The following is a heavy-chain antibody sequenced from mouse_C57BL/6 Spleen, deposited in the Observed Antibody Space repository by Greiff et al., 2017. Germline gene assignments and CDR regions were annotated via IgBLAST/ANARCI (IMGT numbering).Heavy chain of an antibody. Sequence: QVHVKQSGAELARPGASVKLSCKASGYTFTSYGISWVKQRPGQGLEWIGEIYPRSGNTYYNEKFKGKATLTADKSSSTAYMELRSLTSEDSAVYFCARENSNEAMDYWGQGTSVTVYS. CDR1: GYTFTSYG. J-gene: IGHJ4*01. V-gene: IGHV1-81*01. CDR3: ARENSNEAMDY. D-gene: IGHD2-5*01. CDR2: IYPRSGNT.